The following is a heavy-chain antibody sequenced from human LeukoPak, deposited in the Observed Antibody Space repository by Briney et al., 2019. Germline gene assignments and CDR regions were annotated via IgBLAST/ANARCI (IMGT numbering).Heavy chain of an antibody. Sequence: SETLSLTCAVYGGSFSGYYWSWIRQPPGKGLEWIGEINHSGSTNYNPSLKSRVTISVDTSKNQFSLKLSSVTAADTAVYYCARHNYVWGSYRVHDYWGQGTLVTVSS. CDR3: ARHNYVWGSYRVHDY. V-gene: IGHV4-34*01. CDR2: INHSGST. CDR1: GGSFSGYY. J-gene: IGHJ4*02. D-gene: IGHD3-16*01.